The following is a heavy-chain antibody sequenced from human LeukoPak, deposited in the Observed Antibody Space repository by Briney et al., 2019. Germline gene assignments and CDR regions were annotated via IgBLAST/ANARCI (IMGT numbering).Heavy chain of an antibody. D-gene: IGHD2-2*03. V-gene: IGHV3-23*01. CDR1: GFTFSSYA. Sequence: GGSLRLSCAASGFTFSSYAMSWVRQAPGKGLEWVSAISGSGGSTYYADSVKGRFTISRDNSKNTLYLQMNSLRAEDTAVYYCAKDGYCSSTSCYVLYFDYWGQGTLVTVSS. CDR3: AKDGYCSSTSCYVLYFDY. J-gene: IGHJ4*02. CDR2: ISGSGGST.